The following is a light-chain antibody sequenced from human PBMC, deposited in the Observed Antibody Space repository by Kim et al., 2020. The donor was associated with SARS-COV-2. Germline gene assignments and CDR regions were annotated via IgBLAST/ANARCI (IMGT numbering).Light chain of an antibody. J-gene: IGKJ2*01. V-gene: IGKV2-24*01. Sequence: DVVITQTPLSSPVTLGQPASISCRSGQSLVHTDGNTYLTWFHMRPGQPPRPLIYKISNRFSGVPDRFSGSGAGTDFTLKISRVEAEDVGIYYCMQTTQYPYTFRQGTKLEI. CDR2: KIS. CDR3: MQTTQYPYT. CDR1: QSLVHTDGNTY.